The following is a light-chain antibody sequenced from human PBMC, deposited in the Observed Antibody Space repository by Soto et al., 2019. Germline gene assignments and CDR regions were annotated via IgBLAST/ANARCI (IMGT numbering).Light chain of an antibody. V-gene: IGKV1-5*01. J-gene: IGKJ1*01. CDR3: QQYENYWT. CDR1: QNIRSR. Sequence: DFKMTQSPSTLSASVGGRDTITFRASQNIRSRLAWFQQKPGKAPKLLIYDASSLDSGVPSRFSGSGSGTEFSLTISNLQPDDFATYYCQQYENYWTFGQGTKVDI. CDR2: DAS.